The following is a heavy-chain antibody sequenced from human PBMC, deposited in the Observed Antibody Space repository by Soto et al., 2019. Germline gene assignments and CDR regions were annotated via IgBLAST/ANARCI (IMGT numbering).Heavy chain of an antibody. CDR2: ISSSGSTI. Sequence: EVQLVESGGGLVQPGGSLRLSCAASGFTFSSYEMNWVRQAPGKGLEWVSYISSSGSTIYYADSVKGRFTISRDNAKNSLYLQINSLRAEDTAVYYCARSSVVTAMSFDYWGQGTLVTVSS. CDR1: GFTFSSYE. D-gene: IGHD2-21*02. J-gene: IGHJ4*02. V-gene: IGHV3-48*03. CDR3: ARSSVVTAMSFDY.